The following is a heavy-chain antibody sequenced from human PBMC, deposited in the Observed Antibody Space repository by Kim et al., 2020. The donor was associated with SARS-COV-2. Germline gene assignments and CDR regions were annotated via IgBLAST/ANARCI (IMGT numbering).Heavy chain of an antibody. D-gene: IGHD3-22*01. CDR1: GFTFSSYW. CDR3: ARDRPHHYYDSSGYYYEVGFIFDY. J-gene: IGHJ4*02. Sequence: GGSLRLSCAASGFTFSSYWMHWVRQAPGKGLVWVSRINSDGSSTSYADSVKGRFTISRDNAKNTLYLQMNSLRAEDTAVYYCARDRPHHYYDSSGYYYEVGFIFDYWGQGTLVTVSS. V-gene: IGHV3-74*01. CDR2: INSDGSST.